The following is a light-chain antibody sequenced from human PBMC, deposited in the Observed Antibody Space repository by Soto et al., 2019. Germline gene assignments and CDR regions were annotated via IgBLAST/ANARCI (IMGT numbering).Light chain of an antibody. CDR1: QSVSSNY. CDR3: QQYGTSPIT. V-gene: IGKV3-20*01. J-gene: IGKJ5*01. CDR2: DAS. Sequence: EIVLTQSPGTLSLSPGERATLSCRASQSVSSNYLAWYQQKPGQAPRLLIYDASSRATGIPERFSGSGSGTDFTLTISSLEPEDFAVYYCQQYGTSPITFGQGTRLEIK.